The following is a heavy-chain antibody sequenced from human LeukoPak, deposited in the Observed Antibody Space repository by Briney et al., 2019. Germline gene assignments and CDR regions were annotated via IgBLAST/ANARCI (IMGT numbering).Heavy chain of an antibody. V-gene: IGHV3-23*01. D-gene: IGHD4-17*01. CDR3: ARDPNGDYIGAFDM. CDR1: GFSFSAYA. Sequence: GGSLRLSCTASGFSFSAYAMMWVRQAPGKGPEWVSAIRGSGVNTYYADSVKGRFTISRDNSKYTLFLRMNSLRAEDTAVYYCARDPNGDYIGAFDMWGPGTMVTVSS. CDR2: IRGSGVNT. J-gene: IGHJ3*02.